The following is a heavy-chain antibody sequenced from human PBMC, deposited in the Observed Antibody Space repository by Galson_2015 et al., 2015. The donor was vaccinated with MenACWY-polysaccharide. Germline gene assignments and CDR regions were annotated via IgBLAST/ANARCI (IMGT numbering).Heavy chain of an antibody. J-gene: IGHJ4*02. CDR1: GYIFTNYA. CDR2: ISAGNGRT. D-gene: IGHD6-19*01. V-gene: IGHV1-3*01. CDR3: ARDSENLDY. Sequence: SVKVSCKASGYIFTNYAMHWVRQAPGQSFEWMGWISAGNGRTEYSQKFQGRVTITRDTSASTAYMEVSSLRSEDTAVYYWARDSENLDYWGQGTLVTVSS.